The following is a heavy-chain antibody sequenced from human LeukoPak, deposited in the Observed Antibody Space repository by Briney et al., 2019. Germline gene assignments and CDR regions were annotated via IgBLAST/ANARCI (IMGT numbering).Heavy chain of an antibody. V-gene: IGHV3-23*01. J-gene: IGHJ5*02. CDR2: ISGSGGST. Sequence: GGSLRLSCAASGFTFSSYTMSWVRQAPGKGLEWVSAISGSGGSTYYADSVKGRFTISRDNSKNTLYLQMNSLRAEDTAVYYCAKDHRHYGSGPDWFDPWGQGTLVTVSS. CDR3: AKDHRHYGSGPDWFDP. D-gene: IGHD3-10*01. CDR1: GFTFSSYT.